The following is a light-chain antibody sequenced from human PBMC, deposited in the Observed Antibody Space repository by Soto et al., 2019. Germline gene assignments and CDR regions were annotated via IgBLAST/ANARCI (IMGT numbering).Light chain of an antibody. CDR2: GAS. V-gene: IGKV3-15*01. J-gene: IGKJ5*01. CDR3: QQYNNWPPIT. CDR1: QSVSSN. Sequence: EIVMTQSPATLSVSPGERATLSCRASQSVSSNLAWYQQKPGQAPRLLIYGASTRATGIPARFSGSGYGTEFTLTISSLQSEDVAVYYCQQYNNWPPITCGQGTRLEIK.